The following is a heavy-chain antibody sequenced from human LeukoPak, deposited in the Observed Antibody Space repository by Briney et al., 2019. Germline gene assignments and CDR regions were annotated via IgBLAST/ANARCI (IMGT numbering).Heavy chain of an antibody. V-gene: IGHV3-11*06. CDR2: ISSSSSYT. D-gene: IGHD6-13*01. CDR3: ARDLAAADDY. J-gene: IGHJ4*02. Sequence: GGSLRLSCAASGCTFSDYYMSWIRQAPGKGLEWVSYISSSSSYTNYADSVKGRFTISRDNAKNSLYLQMNSLRAEDTAVYYCARDLAAADDYWGQGTLVTVSS. CDR1: GCTFSDYY.